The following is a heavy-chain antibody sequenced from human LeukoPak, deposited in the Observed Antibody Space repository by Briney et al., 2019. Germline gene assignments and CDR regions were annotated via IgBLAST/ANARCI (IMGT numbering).Heavy chain of an antibody. D-gene: IGHD5-18*01. CDR1: GFTFSNYG. V-gene: IGHV3-74*01. Sequence: PGGSLRLSCVASGFTFSNYGMHWVRQAPGKGLVWVSRIKSDGNSTSYADSVKGRFTISRDNAKTSLYLQMNSLRAEDTAVYYCARDLSGIAGYTYGRGIDYWGQGTLVTVSS. CDR2: IKSDGNST. CDR3: ARDLSGIAGYTYGRGIDY. J-gene: IGHJ4*02.